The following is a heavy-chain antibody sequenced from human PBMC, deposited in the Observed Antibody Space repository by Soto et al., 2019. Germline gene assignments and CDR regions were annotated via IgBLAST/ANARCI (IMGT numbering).Heavy chain of an antibody. CDR2: IIPVFDKA. CDR1: GGPFGSSA. V-gene: IGHV1-69*01. D-gene: IGHD3-16*01. CDR3: ARLRRDWGDAFDL. J-gene: IGHJ3*01. Sequence: QVQLVQSGADVKKTGSSVKVSCKTSGGPFGSSAIIWVRQAPAQGLEWMGEIIPVFDKANYAQNFHGRLTITADEPTGTVFMQMIILRSEDTAVYFCARLRRDWGDAFDLWGLGTFVTVSS.